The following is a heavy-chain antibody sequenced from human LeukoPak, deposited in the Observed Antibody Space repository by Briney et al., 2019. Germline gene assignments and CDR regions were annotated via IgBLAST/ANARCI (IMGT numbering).Heavy chain of an antibody. CDR3: TREYMTYDY. V-gene: IGHV3-74*01. D-gene: IGHD1-14*01. Sequence: GGSLGLSCAASGFTFSSYWMTWSRQAPGKGLVWVSHINTAGSTTTYADSVKGRFTISRDNAKNTLYLQMNSLRAEDTAVYYCTREYMTYDYWGQGALVTVSS. CDR2: INTAGSTT. CDR1: GFTFSSYW. J-gene: IGHJ4*02.